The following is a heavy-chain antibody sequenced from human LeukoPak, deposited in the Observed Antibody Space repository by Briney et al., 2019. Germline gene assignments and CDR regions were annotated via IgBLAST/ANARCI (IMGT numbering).Heavy chain of an antibody. Sequence: PGGSLRLSCAASGFTFDDYAMHWVRQAPGKGLEWVSGISWNSGSIGYADSVKGRFTISRDNTKNSLYLQMNSLRADDTAVYYCASDRAYSQFDYWGQGTLVTVSS. CDR2: ISWNSGSI. CDR1: GFTFDDYA. D-gene: IGHD2-15*01. CDR3: ASDRAYSQFDY. V-gene: IGHV3-9*01. J-gene: IGHJ4*02.